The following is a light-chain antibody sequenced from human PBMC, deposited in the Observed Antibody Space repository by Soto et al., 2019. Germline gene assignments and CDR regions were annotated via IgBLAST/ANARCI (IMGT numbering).Light chain of an antibody. Sequence: DLQMTQSPSSLSASVGDRVTSTCRASLPISSYLNWYQQRPGKAPNILIYAASTLQSGVPSRFSGSGSGRDFTLTISRLQPEDFATYYCQQTYSTPYTFGQGTKLEIK. CDR1: LPISSY. CDR3: QQTYSTPYT. CDR2: AAS. V-gene: IGKV1-39*01. J-gene: IGKJ2*01.